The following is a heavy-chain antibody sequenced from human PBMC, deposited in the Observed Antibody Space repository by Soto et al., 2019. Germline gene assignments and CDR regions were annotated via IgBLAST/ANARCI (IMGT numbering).Heavy chain of an antibody. CDR3: AKEHRFCSGGSCAIDF. V-gene: IGHV1-2*02. Sequence: QVQLVQSGAEMKKPGASVKVSCKASGYTFTVSYIHWMQQAPGQGFEWMGWFNPNTGATHYAQKFQGRVTMTRDTSISTAYMELSRLRSDDTAVYYCAKEHRFCSGGSCAIDFWGQGTLVTVSS. CDR1: GYTFTVSY. CDR2: FNPNTGAT. D-gene: IGHD2-15*01. J-gene: IGHJ4*02.